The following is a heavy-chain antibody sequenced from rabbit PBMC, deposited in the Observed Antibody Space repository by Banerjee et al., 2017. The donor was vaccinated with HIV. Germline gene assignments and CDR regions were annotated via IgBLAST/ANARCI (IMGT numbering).Heavy chain of an antibody. Sequence: QEQLEESGGDLVKPEGSLTLTCTASGFSFSSNYWICWVRQAPVTGLEWIACIYSGSSGTTWYASWAKGRFTISKTSSTTVTLQMTSLTAADTATYFCARDLAGVTGWNFNFRGPGTLVTVS. J-gene: IGHJ4*01. CDR3: ARDLAGVTGWNFNF. CDR2: IYSGSSGTT. CDR1: GFSFSSNYW. D-gene: IGHD4-1*01. V-gene: IGHV1S45*01.